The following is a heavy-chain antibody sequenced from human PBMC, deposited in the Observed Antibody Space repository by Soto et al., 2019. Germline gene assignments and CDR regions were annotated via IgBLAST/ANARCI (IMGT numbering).Heavy chain of an antibody. Sequence: SETLSLACTVSGGSISSGGYYWSWIRQHPGKGLEWIGYIYYSGSTYYNPSLKSRVTISVDTSKNQFSLKLNSVTAADTAVYYCARGEAYPNYPARWGQGTLVTVSS. V-gene: IGHV4-31*02. D-gene: IGHD4-4*01. J-gene: IGHJ4*02. CDR3: ARGEAYPNYPAR. CDR2: IYYSGST. CDR1: GGSISSGGYY.